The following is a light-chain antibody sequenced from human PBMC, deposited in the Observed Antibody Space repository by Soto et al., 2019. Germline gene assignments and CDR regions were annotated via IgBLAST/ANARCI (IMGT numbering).Light chain of an antibody. CDR1: QSVNSAN. Sequence: EFVLTQSPGTLSLSQGEGVTLSCRASQSVNSANLAWYQQKPGQAPRLLMYGASVRATGIPDRFSGGGSGKDFTLTISKLELEDFAVFYCQHYDRSVRITFGQGTRLEIK. J-gene: IGKJ5*01. CDR2: GAS. CDR3: QHYDRSVRIT. V-gene: IGKV3-20*01.